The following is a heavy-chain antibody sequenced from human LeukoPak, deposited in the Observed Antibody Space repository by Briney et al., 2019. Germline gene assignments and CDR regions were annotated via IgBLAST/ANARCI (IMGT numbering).Heavy chain of an antibody. CDR3: ARRDGYNLPFDY. V-gene: IGHV4-59*01. CDR2: IYYSGST. CDR1: GGSISSYY. Sequence: SETLSLTCTVSGGSISSYYWSWIRQPPGKGLEWIGYIYYSGSTNYNPSLKSRVTISVDTSKNQFSLKLSSVTAADTAVDYCARRDGYNLPFDYWGQGTLVTVSS. J-gene: IGHJ4*02. D-gene: IGHD5-24*01.